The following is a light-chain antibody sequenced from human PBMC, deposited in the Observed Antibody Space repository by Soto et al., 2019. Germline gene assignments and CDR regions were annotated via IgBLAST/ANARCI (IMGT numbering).Light chain of an antibody. CDR1: RRDVVGYNY. CDR2: EVS. V-gene: IGLV2-14*01. CDR3: SSYTSSSTYV. J-gene: IGLJ1*01. Sequence: QSLLTQLASVSGSLGQPITISCTGTRRDVVGYNYVSWYQQHPGKAPKLMIYEVSNRPSGVSNRFSGSKSGNTASLTISGLQAEDEADYYCSSYTSSSTYVFGTGTKVTVL.